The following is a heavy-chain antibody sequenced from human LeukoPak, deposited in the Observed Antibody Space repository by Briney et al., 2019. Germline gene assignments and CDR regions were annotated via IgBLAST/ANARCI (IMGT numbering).Heavy chain of an antibody. Sequence: SETLSLTCTVSGYSISSGYYWGWIRQPPGKGLEWIGSIYHSGSTYYNPSLNSRLSMSVDTPNKQFSLNLRSVTAADTAVYYCVRGPYGASISNWFDPWGQGLLVTVSS. J-gene: IGHJ5*02. V-gene: IGHV4-38-2*02. CDR1: GYSISSGYY. CDR3: VRGPYGASISNWFDP. D-gene: IGHD4/OR15-4a*01. CDR2: IYHSGST.